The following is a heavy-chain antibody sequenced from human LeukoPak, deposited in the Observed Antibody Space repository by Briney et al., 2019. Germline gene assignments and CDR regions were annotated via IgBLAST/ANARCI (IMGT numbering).Heavy chain of an antibody. CDR2: ITGSGGNT. J-gene: IGHJ4*02. CDR1: GFTFSNYA. V-gene: IGHV3-23*01. CDR3: ARVGTIFGVARYYFDY. D-gene: IGHD3-3*01. Sequence: GASLRLSCAASGFTFSNYAMSWVRQAPGKGLEWVSAITGSGGNTYYADSVKGRFTISRDDAKNSLYLQMNSLRAEDTAVYYCARVGTIFGVARYYFDYWGQGTLVTVSS.